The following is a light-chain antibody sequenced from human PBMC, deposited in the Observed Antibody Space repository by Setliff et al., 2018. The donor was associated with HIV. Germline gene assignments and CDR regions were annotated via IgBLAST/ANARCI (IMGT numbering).Light chain of an antibody. Sequence: DIVMTQSPDSLAVSLGERATINCKSSKSVLFTSNNKSYLAWYQQKPGQPPKLLIYWASTRESGVPDRFSGGGSGADFTLTIDSLQAEDVAVYYCQQYFTSHSRWTFGQGTKVDIK. CDR2: WAS. J-gene: IGKJ1*01. CDR3: QQYFTSHSRWT. V-gene: IGKV4-1*01. CDR1: KSVLFTSNNKSY.